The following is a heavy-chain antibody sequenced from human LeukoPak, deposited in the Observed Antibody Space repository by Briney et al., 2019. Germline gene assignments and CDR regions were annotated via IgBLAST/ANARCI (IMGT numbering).Heavy chain of an antibody. CDR1: GGSINVFH. D-gene: IGHD3-22*01. CDR2: IPTSGNT. CDR3: ASDSFYESGGYFYY. Sequence: SETLSLTCSVSGGSINVFHWSWIRQPAGKGLQWIGRIPTSGNTDYNPSLKSRVTMSVDTSKNQFSLKVTSVTAADTAVYYCASDSFYESGGYFYYWGQGTPVTVSS. V-gene: IGHV4-4*07. J-gene: IGHJ4*02.